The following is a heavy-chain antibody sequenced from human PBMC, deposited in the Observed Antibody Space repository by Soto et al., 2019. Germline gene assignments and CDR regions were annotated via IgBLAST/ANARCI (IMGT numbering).Heavy chain of an antibody. CDR1: GFSFSSCS. V-gene: IGHV3-23*01. D-gene: IGHD4-17*01. Sequence: EGSLILSFADSGFSFSSCSMSWVRQTPGKGLEWVSSITGSGDRTYYEDSVKVRFTISIDNSKNTHYLQMTSLRAEDTAIYYCAPRHGYFQXWGQVTLFTVSX. CDR2: ITGSGDRT. CDR3: APRHGYFQX. J-gene: IGHJ4*02.